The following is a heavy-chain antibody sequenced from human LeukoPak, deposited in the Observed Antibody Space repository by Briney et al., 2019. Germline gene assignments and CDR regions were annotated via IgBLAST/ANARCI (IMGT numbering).Heavy chain of an antibody. CDR1: GYTFTDYY. CDR2: INPNSGGT. J-gene: IGHJ5*02. V-gene: IGHV1-2*02. Sequence: GASVKVSCKASGYTFTDYYMHWVRQAPGQGLEWMGWINPNSGGTNYAQKFQGRVTMTRDTSISTAYMELSRLRSDDTAVYYCAREDILTGYYNPGGFDPWGQGTLVTVSS. D-gene: IGHD3-9*01. CDR3: AREDILTGYYNPGGFDP.